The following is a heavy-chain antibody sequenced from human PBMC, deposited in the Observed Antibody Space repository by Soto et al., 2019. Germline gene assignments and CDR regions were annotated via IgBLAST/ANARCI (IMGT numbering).Heavy chain of an antibody. J-gene: IGHJ4*02. CDR2: IYYSGST. V-gene: IGHV4-59*08. D-gene: IGHD1-1*01. CDR3: ARRYGGNLDY. CDR1: GGSISSYY. Sequence: QVQLQESGPGLVKPSETLSLTCTVSGGSISSYYWSWIRQPPGKGLEWIGYIYYSGSTNYNPSLKSRVTISVAPSKNQFSLKLSSATAGDTAVYYCARRYGGNLDYWGQGTLVTVS.